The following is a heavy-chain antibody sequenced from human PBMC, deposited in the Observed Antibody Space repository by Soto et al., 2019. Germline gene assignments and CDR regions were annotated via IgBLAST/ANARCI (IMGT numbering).Heavy chain of an antibody. CDR2: IYPGDSDT. D-gene: IGHD6-19*01. J-gene: IGHJ6*03. V-gene: IGHV5-51*01. Sequence: PGESLKISCKGSGYSFTSYWIGWVRQMPGKGLEWMGIIYPGDSDTRYSPSFQGQVTISADKSISTAYLQWSSLKASDTAMYYCARHIAVAGTWYYYYMDVWGKGTTVTVSS. CDR3: ARHIAVAGTWYYYYMDV. CDR1: GYSFTSYW.